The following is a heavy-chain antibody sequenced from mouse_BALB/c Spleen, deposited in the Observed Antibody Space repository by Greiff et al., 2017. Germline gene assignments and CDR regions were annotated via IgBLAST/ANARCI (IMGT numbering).Heavy chain of an antibody. J-gene: IGHJ3*01. CDR3: ARSLITTAGFAY. CDR2: ISSGGSYT. Sequence: EVQGVESGGDLVKPGGSLKLSCAASGFTFSSYGMSWVRQTPDKRLEWVATISSGGSYTYYPDSVKGRFTISRDNAKNTLYLQMSSLKSEDTAMYYCARSLITTAGFAYWGQGTLVTVSA. CDR1: GFTFSSYG. D-gene: IGHD1-2*01. V-gene: IGHV5-6*01.